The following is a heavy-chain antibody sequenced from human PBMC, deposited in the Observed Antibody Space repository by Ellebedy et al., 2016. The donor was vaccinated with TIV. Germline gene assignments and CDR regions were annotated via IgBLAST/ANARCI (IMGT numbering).Heavy chain of an antibody. D-gene: IGHD6-19*01. CDR1: GGSFSGYY. Sequence: MPSETLSLTCAVYGGSFSGYYWSWIRQPPGKGLEWIGEINHSGSTNYKPSLKSRVTVSVDTSKNQFSLKLSAVTAADTAVYYCARARGWGWYSGGNYFDYWGQGTLVTVSS. V-gene: IGHV4-34*01. CDR2: INHSGST. J-gene: IGHJ4*02. CDR3: ARARGWGWYSGGNYFDY.